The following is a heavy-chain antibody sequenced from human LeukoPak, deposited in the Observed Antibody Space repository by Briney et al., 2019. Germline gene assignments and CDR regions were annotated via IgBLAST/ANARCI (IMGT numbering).Heavy chain of an antibody. CDR1: GYTFTGYY. V-gene: IGHV1-2*02. D-gene: IGHD6-13*01. J-gene: IGHJ4*02. CDR2: INPNSGGT. Sequence: ASVKVSCKASGYTFTGYYMHWVRQAPGQGLEWMGWINPNSGGTNYAQKFQGRVTMTRDTSISTAYMELSRLRSDDTAVYYCARALRRIAPAGTLYYWGQGTLVTVSS. CDR3: ARALRRIAPAGTLYY.